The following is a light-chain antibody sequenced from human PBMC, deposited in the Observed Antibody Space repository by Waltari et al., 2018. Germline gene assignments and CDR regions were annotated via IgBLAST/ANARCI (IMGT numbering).Light chain of an antibody. CDR2: EVF. J-gene: IGLJ2*01. CDR1: SSDVGRYKF. Sequence: QPALTQPPSASGSLGHSVTISCPGSSSDVGRYKFVSWYQQYPGKAPKLIFYEVFKRPPGVPDRFSRSKSGTTASLTGSGLQPEDEAYYYCSSYAGGNTLVFGGGTRLTVL. V-gene: IGLV2-8*01. CDR3: SSYAGGNTLV.